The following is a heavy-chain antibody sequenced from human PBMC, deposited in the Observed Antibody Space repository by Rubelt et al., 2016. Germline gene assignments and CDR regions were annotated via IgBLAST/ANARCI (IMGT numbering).Heavy chain of an antibody. J-gene: IGHJ4*02. CDR2: IHPDDSRI. V-gene: IGHV5-51*01. CDR3: ARQFCYDM. CDR1: GYTFTNYW. Sequence: EVQLVQSGAEVRRPGEPLKISCKASGYTFTNYWIAWVRQMPGKGLEWMGIIHPDDSRIAYSPSFHGQVTFSVDRSGNTVYLQWRSLQASDTGIYYCARQFCYDMWGQGTPVTVSS. D-gene: IGHD3-16*01.